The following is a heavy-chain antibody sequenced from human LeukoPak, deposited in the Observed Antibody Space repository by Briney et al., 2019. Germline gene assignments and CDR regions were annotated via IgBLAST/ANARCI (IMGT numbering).Heavy chain of an antibody. CDR2: IYYSGST. D-gene: IGHD1-26*01. CDR3: ARDFAELGAFDI. V-gene: IGHV4-59*12. Sequence: SETLSLTCTVSGGSISSYYWSWIRQPPGKGLEWIGYIYYSGSTNYNPSLKSRVTISVDRSKNQFSLKLSSVTAADTAVYYCARDFAELGAFDIWGQGTMVTVSS. CDR1: GGSISSYY. J-gene: IGHJ3*02.